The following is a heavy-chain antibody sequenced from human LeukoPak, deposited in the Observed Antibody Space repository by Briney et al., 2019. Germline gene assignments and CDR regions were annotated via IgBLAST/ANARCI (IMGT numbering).Heavy chain of an antibody. CDR3: ARMRIAARPGRYYYYYYMDV. CDR1: GYTFTSYD. J-gene: IGHJ6*03. CDR2: MNPNSGNT. Sequence: ALVKVSCKASGYTFTSYDINWVRQATGQGLEWIGWMNPNSGNTGYAQKFQGRVTMTRNTSISTAYMELSSLRSEDTAVYYCARMRIAARPGRYYYYYYMDVWGKGTTLTVSS. V-gene: IGHV1-8*01. D-gene: IGHD6-6*01.